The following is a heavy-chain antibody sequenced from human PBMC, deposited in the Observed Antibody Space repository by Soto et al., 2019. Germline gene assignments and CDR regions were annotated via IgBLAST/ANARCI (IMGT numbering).Heavy chain of an antibody. CDR1: GFTVSSNY. V-gene: IGHV3-66*01. CDR2: IYSGGST. CDR3: ARTCSGGTCPFDY. Sequence: GSLRLSCAASGFTVSSNYMSWVRQAPGKGLEWVSVIYSGGSTYYADSVKGRFTISRDNSENTLYLQMNSLRAEDTAVYYCARTCSGGTCPFDYWGQGTLVTVSS. J-gene: IGHJ4*02. D-gene: IGHD2-15*01.